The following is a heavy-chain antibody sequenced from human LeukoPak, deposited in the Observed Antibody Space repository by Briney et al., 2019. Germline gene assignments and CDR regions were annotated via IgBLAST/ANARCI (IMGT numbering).Heavy chain of an antibody. D-gene: IGHD3-22*01. CDR2: ISAYNGNT. CDR3: ARPSRYYYDSSGYLLYY. V-gene: IGHV1-18*01. J-gene: IGHJ4*02. CDR1: GYTFTSYG. Sequence: ASVKVSCKASGYTFTSYGISCVRQAPGQGLEWMGWISAYNGNTNYAQKLQGRVTMTTDTSTSTAYMELRSLRSDDTAVYYCARPSRYYYDSSGYLLYYWGQGTLVTVSS.